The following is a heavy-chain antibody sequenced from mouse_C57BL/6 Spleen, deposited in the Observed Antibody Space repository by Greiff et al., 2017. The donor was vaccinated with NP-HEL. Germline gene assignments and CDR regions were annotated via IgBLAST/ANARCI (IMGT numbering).Heavy chain of an antibody. D-gene: IGHD3-2*02. CDR2: ISSGSSTI. CDR1: GFTFSDYG. J-gene: IGHJ4*01. Sequence: EVQVVESGGGLVKPGGSLKLSCAASGFTFSDYGMHWVRQAPEKGLEWVAYISSGSSTIYYADTVKGRFTISRDNAKNTLFLQMTSLRSEDTAMYYCAISSGYVRGYAMDYWGQGTSVTVSS. V-gene: IGHV5-17*01. CDR3: AISSGYVRGYAMDY.